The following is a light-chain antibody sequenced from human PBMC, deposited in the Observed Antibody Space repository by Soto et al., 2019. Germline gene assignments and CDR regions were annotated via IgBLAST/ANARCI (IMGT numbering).Light chain of an antibody. V-gene: IGKV1-5*01. CDR3: QQYQSYSRT. Sequence: DIQMTHSPSTLSSXVXXXXSXXXRASQSISSWLAWYQQKPGKAPKLLIYDASSLESGVPSRFSGSGSGTEFTLTISSLKPDDFATYYCQQYQSYSRTFGQGTKVDIK. CDR2: DAS. CDR1: QSISSW. J-gene: IGKJ1*01.